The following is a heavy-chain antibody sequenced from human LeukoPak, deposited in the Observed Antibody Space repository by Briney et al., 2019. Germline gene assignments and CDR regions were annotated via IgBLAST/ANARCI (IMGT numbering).Heavy chain of an antibody. CDR1: GVIISSYA. V-gene: IGHV3-23*01. CDR2: INGRGDNT. D-gene: IGHD2/OR15-2a*01. Sequence: GGSLRLSCAASGVIISSYAMNWVRQAPGKGLEWVSAINGRGDNTYYADFVKGRFTISRDNSKSTVYLQMNSLRTGDTAVYYCAKDRVSPGFNWFDPWGQGTLVTVSS. J-gene: IGHJ5*02. CDR3: AKDRVSPGFNWFDP.